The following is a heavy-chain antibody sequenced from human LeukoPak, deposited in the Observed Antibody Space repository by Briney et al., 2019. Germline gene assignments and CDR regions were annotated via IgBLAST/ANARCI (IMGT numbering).Heavy chain of an antibody. CDR3: ARAGSGYFTY. V-gene: IGHV1-18*01. CDR2: ISAYNGNT. D-gene: IGHD3-22*01. CDR1: GYTFTSYG. J-gene: IGHJ4*02. Sequence: ASVKVSCKASGYTFTSYGISGVRQAPGQGLEWMGWISAYNGNTNYAQKPQGRVTMTTDTSTSTGYMELRGLRSDDTAVYYCARAGSGYFTYWGQGTLVTVSS.